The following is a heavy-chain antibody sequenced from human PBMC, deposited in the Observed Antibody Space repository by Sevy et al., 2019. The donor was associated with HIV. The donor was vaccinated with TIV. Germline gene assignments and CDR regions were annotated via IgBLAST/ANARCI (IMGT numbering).Heavy chain of an antibody. CDR3: AGENAWGRGYS. CDR1: GGSITSLY. CDR2: IYYNGHI. Sequence: QSQTLSLTCTVSGGSITSLYWNWIRQPPGKGLEWIANIYYNGHINYNPSLKSRVTLSLDTSKNQFSQRLSSVTAADTAMYYCAGENAWGRGYSWGQGTLVTVSS. V-gene: IGHV4-59*08. J-gene: IGHJ4*02. D-gene: IGHD7-27*01.